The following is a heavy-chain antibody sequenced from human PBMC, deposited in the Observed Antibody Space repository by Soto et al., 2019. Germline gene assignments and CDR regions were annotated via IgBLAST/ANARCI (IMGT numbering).Heavy chain of an antibody. V-gene: IGHV1-46*01. J-gene: IGHJ4*02. CDR3: ARRAAKMGWYYFDY. D-gene: IGHD2-15*01. Sequence: QVQLVQSGAEVKKPGASVKVSCKTSGYTFTNYYMHCVRQAPGQGLEWMGISNPGGGGTTYAQKFHGRSTMTMDTSTSTVYMDLSSLRSEDTSVYYCARRAAKMGWYYFDYWGQGPLVTVSS. CDR2: SNPGGGGT. CDR1: GYTFTNYY.